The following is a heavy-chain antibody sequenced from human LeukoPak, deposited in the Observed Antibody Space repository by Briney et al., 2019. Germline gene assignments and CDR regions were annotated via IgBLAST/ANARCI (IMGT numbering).Heavy chain of an antibody. CDR1: GDSISSSSYY. Sequence: SQTLSLTCTVSGDSISSSSYYWGWIRQPPGKGLEWIGSIYYSGSTYYNPSLKSRVTISVDTSKNQFSLKLSSVTAADTAVYYCARGVSITMVRGVISPFYYMDVWGKGTTVTVSS. J-gene: IGHJ6*03. V-gene: IGHV4-39*07. CDR3: ARGVSITMVRGVISPFYYMDV. CDR2: IYYSGST. D-gene: IGHD3-10*01.